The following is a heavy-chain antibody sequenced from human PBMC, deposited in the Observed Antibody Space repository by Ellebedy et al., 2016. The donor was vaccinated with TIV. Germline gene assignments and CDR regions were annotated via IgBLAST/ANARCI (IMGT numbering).Heavy chain of an antibody. Sequence: PGGSLRLSCAASGFTFSDHYVDWVRQAPGKGLEWVGRTRNKANSYTTEYAASVKGRFTISRDDSKNSLYRQMNSLKTEDTDVYYCVSPAGSSGYWEAFEIWGQGTMVTVSS. V-gene: IGHV3-72*01. D-gene: IGHD3-22*01. CDR1: GFTFSDHY. J-gene: IGHJ3*02. CDR3: VSPAGSSGYWEAFEI. CDR2: TRNKANSYTT.